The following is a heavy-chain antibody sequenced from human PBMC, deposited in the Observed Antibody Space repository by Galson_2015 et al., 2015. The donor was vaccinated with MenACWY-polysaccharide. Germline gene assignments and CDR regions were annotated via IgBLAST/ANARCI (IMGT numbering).Heavy chain of an antibody. CDR3: AKDKGSRDGTTSLFSDI. CDR2: ISGSGGST. Sequence: SLRLSCAASGFTFSSYGMSWVRQAPGKGLEWVSAISGSGGSTYYADSVKGRFTISRDNSKNTLYLQMNSLRAEDTAVYYCAKDKGSRDGTTSLFSDIWGQGTMVTVSS. D-gene: IGHD1-14*01. CDR1: GFTFSSYG. V-gene: IGHV3-23*01. J-gene: IGHJ3*02.